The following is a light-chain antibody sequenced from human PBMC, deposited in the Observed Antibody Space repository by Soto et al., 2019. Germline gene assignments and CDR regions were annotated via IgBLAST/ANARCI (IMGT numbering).Light chain of an antibody. CDR2: RAS. CDR1: QSINNW. CDR3: QQYENYAT. J-gene: IGKJ1*01. Sequence: DIQMTQSPSTLSASVGDRVTITCRASQSINNWLAWYQQKPGEAHKHLMYRASNLADGVPSRFSGSGSGTEYTLTVSSLQPDDFASYYCQQYENYATFGQGTRVEIK. V-gene: IGKV1-5*03.